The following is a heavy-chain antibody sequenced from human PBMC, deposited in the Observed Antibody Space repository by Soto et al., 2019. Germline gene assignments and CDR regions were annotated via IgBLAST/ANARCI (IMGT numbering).Heavy chain of an antibody. CDR2: IYSGGYT. V-gene: IGHV3-53*04. CDR1: GFTVSSNY. Sequence: EVQLVESGGGLVQPGGSLRLSCAASGFTVSSNYMSWVRQAPGKGLEWVSVIYSGGYTHYADSVKGRFTISRHNSKNTLSLQMSSLRAEATAVYFCAGGWRVDAFDIWGQGTMVTVSS. D-gene: IGHD3-3*01. J-gene: IGHJ3*02. CDR3: AGGWRVDAFDI.